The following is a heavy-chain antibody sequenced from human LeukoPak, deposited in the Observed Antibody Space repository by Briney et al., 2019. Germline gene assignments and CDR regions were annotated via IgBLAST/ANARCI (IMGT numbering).Heavy chain of an antibody. V-gene: IGHV3-23*01. Sequence: GGSLRLSRAASGFTFSSYAMSWVRQAPGKGLEWVSATSGSGGNTYYADSVKGRFTISRDNSKNTLYLQMNSLRAEDTAVYYSARRGESTNYGYYRFDSWGQGTLVTVSS. CDR1: GFTFSSYA. CDR3: ARRGESTNYGYYRFDS. D-gene: IGHD4-17*01. J-gene: IGHJ4*02. CDR2: TSGSGGNT.